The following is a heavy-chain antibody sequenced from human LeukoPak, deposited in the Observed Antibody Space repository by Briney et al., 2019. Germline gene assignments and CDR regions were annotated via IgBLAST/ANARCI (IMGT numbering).Heavy chain of an antibody. CDR1: GFTFSNYA. CDR3: AKDPHYYDSSGYYNY. J-gene: IGHJ4*02. CDR2: ISGSGGST. Sequence: GGSLRLSCAASGFTFSNYAMSWVRQAPGKGLEWVSAISGSGGSTYYADSVKGRFTISRDNSKNTLYLQMNSLRAEDTAVYYCAKDPHYYDSSGYYNYWGQGTLVTVSS. D-gene: IGHD3-22*01. V-gene: IGHV3-23*01.